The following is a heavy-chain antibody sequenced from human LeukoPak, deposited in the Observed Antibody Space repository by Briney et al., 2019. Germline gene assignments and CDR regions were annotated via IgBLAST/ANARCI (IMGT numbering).Heavy chain of an antibody. V-gene: IGHV3-7*04. Sequence: GGSLRLSCAASGFTFNTYWMTWVRQAPGRGLEWVANVRQDGGEGHYVDSVKGRFTVSRDNAKNTLYLQMNSLRAEDTAVYYCTRGYVGIDYWGQGTLVTVSS. CDR1: GFTFNTYW. D-gene: IGHD5-12*01. CDR2: VRQDGGEG. CDR3: TRGYVGIDY. J-gene: IGHJ4*02.